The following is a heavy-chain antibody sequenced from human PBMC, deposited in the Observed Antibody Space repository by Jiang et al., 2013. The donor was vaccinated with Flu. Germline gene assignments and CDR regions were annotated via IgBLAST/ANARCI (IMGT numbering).Heavy chain of an antibody. Sequence: GAEVKKPGASVKVSCKASGYTFTSYGISWVRQGPSDKGVSGWDGSALTMVTQNYAQKLQGRVTMTTDTSTSTAYMELRSLRSDDTAVYYCARGEAVAGNDYWGQGTLVTVSS. J-gene: IGHJ4*02. D-gene: IGHD6-19*01. V-gene: IGHV1-18*04. CDR3: ARGEAVAGNDY. CDR2: SALTMVT. CDR1: GYTFTSYG.